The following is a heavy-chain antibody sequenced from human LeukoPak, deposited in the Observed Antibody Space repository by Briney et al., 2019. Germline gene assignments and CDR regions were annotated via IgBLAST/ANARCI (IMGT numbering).Heavy chain of an antibody. CDR1: GFTFSSYG. Sequence: PGRSLRLSCAASGFTFSSYGMHWVRQAPGKGLEWVAVISYDGSNKYYADSVKGRFTISRDNSKNTLYLQMNSLRAEDTAVYYCAKDLALDYAVPRFSLDYWGQGTLVTVSS. CDR3: AKDLALDYAVPRFSLDY. D-gene: IGHD4-17*01. V-gene: IGHV3-30*18. CDR2: ISYDGSNK. J-gene: IGHJ4*02.